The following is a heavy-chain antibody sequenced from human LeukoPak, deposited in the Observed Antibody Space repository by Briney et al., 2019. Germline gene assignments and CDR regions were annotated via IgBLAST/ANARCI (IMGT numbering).Heavy chain of an antibody. CDR1: GFTFSSYS. Sequence: GGSLRLSCAASGFTFSSYSMNWVRQAPGKGLEWVSYISSSSSTIYYADSVKGRFTISRDNAKNSLYLQMNSLRAEDTAVYYCAREEMATIYYYYYYMDVWGKGTTVTVSS. D-gene: IGHD5-24*01. CDR2: ISSSSSTI. J-gene: IGHJ6*03. V-gene: IGHV3-48*04. CDR3: AREEMATIYYYYYYMDV.